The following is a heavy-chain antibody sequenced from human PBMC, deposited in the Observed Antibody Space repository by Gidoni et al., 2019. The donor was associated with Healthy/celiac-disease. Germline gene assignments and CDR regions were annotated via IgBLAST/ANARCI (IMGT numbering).Heavy chain of an antibody. D-gene: IGHD4-4*01. J-gene: IGHJ4*02. CDR3: ARDSLVTTFRSTLL. V-gene: IGHV4-61*01. CDR1: GGSVSSGSYY. Sequence: QVQLQESGPGLVKPSATLSLTCTVSGGSVSSGSYYWSWIRQPPGKGLEWIGYIYYSGSTNYNPSLKSRVTISVDTSKNQFSLKLSSVTAADTAVYYCARDSLVTTFRSTLLWGQGTLVTVSS. CDR2: IYYSGST.